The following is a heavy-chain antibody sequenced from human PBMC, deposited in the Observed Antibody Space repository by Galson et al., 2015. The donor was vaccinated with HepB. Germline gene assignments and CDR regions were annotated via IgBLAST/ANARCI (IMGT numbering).Heavy chain of an antibody. J-gene: IGHJ4*02. CDR3: VKGLFFVDY. V-gene: IGHV3-23*01. CDR2: ISAGGT. CDR1: GATSSKLA. D-gene: IGHD3-16*01. Sequence: SLRLSCWASGATSSKLAMNWVRQAPGKRLEWVAKISAGGTEDADSVKGRFSISRDNSRNTLYLQMNSLRVEDTAVYFCVKGLFFVDYWGQGTLVAVSS.